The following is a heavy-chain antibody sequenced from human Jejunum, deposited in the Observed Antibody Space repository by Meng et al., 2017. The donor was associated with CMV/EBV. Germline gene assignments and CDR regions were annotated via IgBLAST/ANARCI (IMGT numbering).Heavy chain of an antibody. CDR1: GGSVNNYY. V-gene: IGHV4-4*07. J-gene: IGHJ4*02. CDR2: FYSSDTY. CDR3: ARGPGASTREGFDY. D-gene: IGHD1-26*01. Sequence: QVHRRRSGPGLVHPLEALSLPCPVSGGSVNNYYWSWIGQSAGKGLEWIGRFYSSDTYNYHPSLDSRVTMSLDTSKNQFSLNLRSVTAADTATYYCARGPGASTREGFDYWGLGTLVTVSS.